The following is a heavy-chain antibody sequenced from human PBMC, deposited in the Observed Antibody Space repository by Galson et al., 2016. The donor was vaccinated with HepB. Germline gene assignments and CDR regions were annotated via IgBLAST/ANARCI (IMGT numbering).Heavy chain of an antibody. V-gene: IGHV4-39*01. J-gene: IGHJ5*02. CDR2: IFYSGSP. D-gene: IGHD2-2*01. Sequence: SETLSLTCSVSGGSISSSSHYWGWIRQPPGTGLEWIGSIFYSGSPYYNPSLKSRVTISVDTSKNQFSLKLSSVTAADTAVYYCASLALIIEVLPATIYFDPWGQGTLVTVSS. CDR1: GGSISSSSHY. CDR3: ASLALIIEVLPATIYFDP.